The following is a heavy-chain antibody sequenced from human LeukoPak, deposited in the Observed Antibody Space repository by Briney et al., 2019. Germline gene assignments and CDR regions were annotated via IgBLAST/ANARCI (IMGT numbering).Heavy chain of an antibody. CDR1: GYTFTSYY. J-gene: IGHJ5*02. Sequence: ASVKVSCKASGYTFTSYYMHWVRQAPGQGLEWMGIINPSGGSTSYAQKFQGRVTMTRDTSTSTVYMELSSLRSEDTAVYYCAREAVVVPAASSPFDPWGQGTLVTVSS. CDR3: AREAVVVPAASSPFDP. CDR2: INPSGGST. V-gene: IGHV1-46*01. D-gene: IGHD2-2*01.